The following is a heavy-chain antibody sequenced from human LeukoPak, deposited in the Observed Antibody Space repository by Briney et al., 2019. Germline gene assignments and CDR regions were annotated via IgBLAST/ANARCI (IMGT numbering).Heavy chain of an antibody. V-gene: IGHV3-30*04. CDR3: AKGHYYDSSGYSTYYFDY. Sequence: GRSLRLSCAASGFTFSSYAMHWVRQAPGKGLEWVAVISYDGSNKYYADSVKGRFTISRDNSKNTLYLQMNSLRAEDTAVYYCAKGHYYDSSGYSTYYFDYWGQGTLVTVSS. J-gene: IGHJ4*02. CDR1: GFTFSSYA. CDR2: ISYDGSNK. D-gene: IGHD3-22*01.